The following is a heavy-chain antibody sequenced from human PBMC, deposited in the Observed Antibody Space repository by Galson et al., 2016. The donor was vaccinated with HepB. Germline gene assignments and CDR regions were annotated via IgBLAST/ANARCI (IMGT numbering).Heavy chain of an antibody. D-gene: IGHD3-16*01. J-gene: IGHJ6*03. Sequence: TLSLTCTVSGDSITSGTYSLTWIRQHPRQGLEWVGHISYSGSTDYNPSLKSRVTISVDTSQNQFSLNLASVTAAVTAVYYCARVYGYYYYYILDWGKGTTVTVSS. CDR3: ARVYGYYYYYILD. CDR1: GDSITSGTYS. CDR2: ISYSGST. V-gene: IGHV4-31*03.